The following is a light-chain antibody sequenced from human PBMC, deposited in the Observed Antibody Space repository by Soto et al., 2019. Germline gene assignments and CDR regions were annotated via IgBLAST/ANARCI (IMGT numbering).Light chain of an antibody. Sequence: DIQMTQFPSTLSASIGDRVTITCRASQSISSWLAWYQQKPGKAPKLLIYKASSLDTGVPSRFSGSGSGTEFTLTISSLQPDDFATYYCQQYNSYSPYTFGQGTRLEIK. V-gene: IGKV1-5*03. CDR1: QSISSW. CDR2: KAS. J-gene: IGKJ2*01. CDR3: QQYNSYSPYT.